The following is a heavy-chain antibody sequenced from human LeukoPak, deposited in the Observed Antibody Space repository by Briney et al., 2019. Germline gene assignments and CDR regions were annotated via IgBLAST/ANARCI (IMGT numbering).Heavy chain of an antibody. J-gene: IGHJ4*02. D-gene: IGHD1-26*01. Sequence: SETLSLTCTVSGGSISSYYWSWIRQPPRKGLEWIGYIYYSGSTNYNPSLKSRVTMSVDTSNNQFSLRLSSVTAADTAIYYCARHLGYSARGYYFDYWGQGTLVTVSS. CDR3: ARHLGYSARGYYFDY. V-gene: IGHV4-59*08. CDR2: IYYSGST. CDR1: GGSISSYY.